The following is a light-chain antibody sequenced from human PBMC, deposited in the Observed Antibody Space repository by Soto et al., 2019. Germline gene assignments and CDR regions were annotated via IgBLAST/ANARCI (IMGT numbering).Light chain of an antibody. CDR3: QQYGSSLRWT. CDR1: QSVSSY. V-gene: IGKV3-20*01. Sequence: EIVLTQSPATLSLSPGERATLSCRASQSVSSYLAWYQQKPGQAPRLLIYDASSRATGIPARFSGSGSGTDFTLTISRLEPEDFAVYYCQQYGSSLRWTFGQGTKVDIK. J-gene: IGKJ1*01. CDR2: DAS.